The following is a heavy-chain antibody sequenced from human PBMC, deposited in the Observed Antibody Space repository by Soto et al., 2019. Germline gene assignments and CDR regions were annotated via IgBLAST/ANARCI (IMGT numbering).Heavy chain of an antibody. CDR3: ARARVATIVAFDI. V-gene: IGHV4-39*01. D-gene: IGHD5-12*01. Sequence: QLQLQESGPGLVKPSETLSLTCTVSGGSISSSSYYWGWIRQPPGKGLEGIGSIYYSGSTYYNPSLKSPVTISVDTSKNQFSLKLSSVTAADTAVYYCARARVATIVAFDIWGQGTMVTVSS. CDR2: IYYSGST. CDR1: GGSISSSSYY. J-gene: IGHJ3*02.